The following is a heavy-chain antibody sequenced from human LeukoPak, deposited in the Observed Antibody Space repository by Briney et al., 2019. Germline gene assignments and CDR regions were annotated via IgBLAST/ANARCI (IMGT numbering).Heavy chain of an antibody. Sequence: GESLKISCKGSGYSFTSYWIGWVRQMPGKGLEWMGIIFPGDSDTRYSPSFQGHVTISADKSINTAYLQWSSLKASDTAMYYCARHPSGYDPTPFDHWGQGTLVTVSS. CDR1: GYSFTSYW. V-gene: IGHV5-51*01. CDR2: IFPGDSDT. D-gene: IGHD5-12*01. CDR3: ARHPSGYDPTPFDH. J-gene: IGHJ4*02.